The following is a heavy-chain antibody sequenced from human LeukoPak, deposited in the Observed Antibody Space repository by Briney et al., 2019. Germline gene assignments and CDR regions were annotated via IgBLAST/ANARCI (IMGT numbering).Heavy chain of an antibody. CDR3: ARLGDGSGSYYNAGGDFDY. CDR2: INPNSGGT. D-gene: IGHD3-10*01. CDR1: GYTFTGYY. Sequence: ASVKVSCKASGYTFTGYYMHWVRQAPGQGLEWMGWINPNSGGTNYAQTFQGRVTMTRDTSISTAYMELSRLRSDDTAVYYCARLGDGSGSYYNAGGDFDYWGQGTLVTVSS. J-gene: IGHJ4*02. V-gene: IGHV1-2*02.